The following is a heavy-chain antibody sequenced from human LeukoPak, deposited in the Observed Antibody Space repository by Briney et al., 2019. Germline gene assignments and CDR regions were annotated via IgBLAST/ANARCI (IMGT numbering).Heavy chain of an antibody. D-gene: IGHD1-26*01. V-gene: IGHV1-18*01. CDR2: ISASNGDT. Sequence: ASVKVSCTASGYTFTSYGISWVRQAPGQGLEWVGWISASNGDTDYAQKFQARVTMTTDTSTSTAYVELRSLRSDDTAVYYCARESHVTREDSWGQGTLVIVSS. J-gene: IGHJ4*02. CDR3: ARESHVTREDS. CDR1: GYTFTSYG.